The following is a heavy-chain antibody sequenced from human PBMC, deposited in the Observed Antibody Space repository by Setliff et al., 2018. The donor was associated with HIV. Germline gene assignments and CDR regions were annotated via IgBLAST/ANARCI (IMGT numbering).Heavy chain of an antibody. Sequence: KASETLSLTCTVYGASISNSNSYWGWIRQPPGKRLEWLASIYSSVSSPYNPTLSSRLSISVDTSKNQVTLTLSSLTAADTGVYYCARHRDPPGSSWLFYYYYMDLWGEGTTVTVSS. J-gene: IGHJ6*03. D-gene: IGHD6-13*01. CDR3: ARHRDPPGSSWLFYYYYMDL. CDR1: GASISNSNSY. V-gene: IGHV4-39*01. CDR2: IYSSVSS.